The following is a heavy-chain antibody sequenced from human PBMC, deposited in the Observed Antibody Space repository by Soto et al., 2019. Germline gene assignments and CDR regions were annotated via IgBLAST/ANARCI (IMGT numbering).Heavy chain of an antibody. CDR3: AREHYYDSSGYVDY. D-gene: IGHD3-22*01. CDR1: GFTFSSYA. V-gene: IGHV3-30-3*01. J-gene: IGHJ4*02. CDR2: ISYDGSNK. Sequence: QVQLVESGGGVVQPGRSLRLSCAASGFTFSSYAMHWVRQAPGKGLEWVAVISYDGSNKYYADSVKGRFTISRDKSKNTLYLQMNSLRAEDTAVYYCAREHYYDSSGYVDYWGQGTLVTVSS.